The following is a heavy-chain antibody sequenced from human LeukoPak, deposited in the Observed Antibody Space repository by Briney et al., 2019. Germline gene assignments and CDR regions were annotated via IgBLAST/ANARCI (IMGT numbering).Heavy chain of an antibody. CDR3: AREGGYCSGGSCYYDY. Sequence: SQTLALTCTVSGGSISSGGYYWSWIRRHPGKGLEWIGYIYYSGSTYYNPSLKSRVTISVDTSKNQFSLKLSSVTAADTAVYYCAREGGYCSGGSCYYDYWGQGTLVTVSS. CDR1: GGSISSGGYY. CDR2: IYYSGST. D-gene: IGHD2-15*01. J-gene: IGHJ4*02. V-gene: IGHV4-31*03.